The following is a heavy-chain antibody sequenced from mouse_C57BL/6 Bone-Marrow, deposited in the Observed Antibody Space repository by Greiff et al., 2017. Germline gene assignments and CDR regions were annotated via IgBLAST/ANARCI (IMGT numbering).Heavy chain of an antibody. Sequence: VQLQQSGAELVKPGASVKLSCKASGYIFTEYTIHWVKQRSGQGLEWIGWFYPGSGSIKYNERFKDKATLTADKSSNTVYMELSRLTSEDSAVYFCARHERYYDYEGYFDYWGQGTTLTVPS. CDR1: GYIFTEYT. D-gene: IGHD2-4*01. CDR2: FYPGSGSI. V-gene: IGHV1-62-2*01. CDR3: ARHERYYDYEGYFDY. J-gene: IGHJ2*01.